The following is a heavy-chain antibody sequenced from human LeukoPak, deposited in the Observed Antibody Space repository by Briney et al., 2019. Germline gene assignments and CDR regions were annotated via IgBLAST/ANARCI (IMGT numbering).Heavy chain of an antibody. V-gene: IGHV3-20*04. D-gene: IGHD3-22*01. CDR3: ARDFSYYYDSSGSFDY. CDR2: INWNGGST. J-gene: IGHJ4*02. CDR1: VFTFDDYG. Sequence: GGSLRLSCAAYVFTFDDYGMSWVRQAPGKGLEWVSGINWNGGSTGYADSVKGRFTTSRDNAKNSLYLQMNSLRAEDTALYYCARDFSYYYDSSGSFDYWGQGTLVTVSS.